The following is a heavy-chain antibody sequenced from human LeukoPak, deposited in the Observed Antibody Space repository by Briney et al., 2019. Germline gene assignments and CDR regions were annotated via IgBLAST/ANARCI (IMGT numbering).Heavy chain of an antibody. J-gene: IGHJ6*03. V-gene: IGHV4-34*01. D-gene: IGHD3-16*01. Sequence: SETLSLTCAVYGGPFSGYYWSWIRQPPGKGLEGIGEINHSGSTNYNPSLKSRVTISVDTSKNQFSLKLSSVTAAETAVSYCARRAGFAGNYYYYIDVWGKGTTVTASS. CDR2: INHSGST. CDR1: GGPFSGYY. CDR3: ARRAGFAGNYYYYIDV.